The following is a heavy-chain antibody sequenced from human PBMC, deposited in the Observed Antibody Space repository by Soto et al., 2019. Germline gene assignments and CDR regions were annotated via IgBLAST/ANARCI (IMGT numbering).Heavy chain of an antibody. CDR2: IYSGGST. CDR1: GFTVSSNY. J-gene: IGHJ5*02. CDR3: AREVGNGGFDP. V-gene: IGHV3-53*04. D-gene: IGHD4-4*01. Sequence: EVQLVESGGGLVQPGGSLRLSCAASGFTVSSNYMSWVRQAPGKGLEWVSVIYSGGSTYYADSVKGRFTISRHNSKNTLYLQMNSLSAEDTAVYSCAREVGNGGFDPWGQGTLVTVSS.